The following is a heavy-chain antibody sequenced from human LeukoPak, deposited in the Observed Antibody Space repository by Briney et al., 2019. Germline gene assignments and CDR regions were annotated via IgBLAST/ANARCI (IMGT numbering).Heavy chain of an antibody. CDR1: GYTLTGYY. CDR3: ARDLAFGEMVTNRGAFDI. Sequence: GASVKVSCKPSGYTLTGYYMHWVRQAPGQGLEWMGWINPNSGGTNYAQKFQRRVTMTRDTSISTAYMELSRLRSDDTAVYYCARDLAFGEMVTNRGAFDIWGQGTMVTVSS. D-gene: IGHD5-24*01. J-gene: IGHJ3*02. CDR2: INPNSGGT. V-gene: IGHV1-2*02.